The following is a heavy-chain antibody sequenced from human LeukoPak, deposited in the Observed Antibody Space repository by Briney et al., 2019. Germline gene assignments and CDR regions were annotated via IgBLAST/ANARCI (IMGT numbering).Heavy chain of an antibody. CDR1: GGTFSSCA. Sequence: ASVKVSCKASGGTFSSCAISWVRQAPGQGLEWMGGIIPIFGTANYAQKFQGRVTITADESTSTAYMELSSLRSEDTAVYYCARDRGMRGSFGEAFDYWGQGTLVTVSS. V-gene: IGHV1-69*13. CDR2: IIPIFGTA. J-gene: IGHJ4*02. D-gene: IGHD1-26*01. CDR3: ARDRGMRGSFGEAFDY.